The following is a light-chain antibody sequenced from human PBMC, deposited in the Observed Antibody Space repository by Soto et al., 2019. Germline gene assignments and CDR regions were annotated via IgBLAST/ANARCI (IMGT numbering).Light chain of an antibody. V-gene: IGLV2-14*01. CDR3: SSYTSSSSHVV. CDR1: SSDVGGYNY. CDR2: EVS. J-gene: IGLJ2*01. Sequence: SVLTQPASVSGSPGHSITISCTGTSSDVGGYNYVSWYQQHPGNAPKLMIYEVSNRPSGVSHRFSGSKSGNTASLTISGLLTEDEADYYCSSYTSSSSHVVFGGGTKLTVL.